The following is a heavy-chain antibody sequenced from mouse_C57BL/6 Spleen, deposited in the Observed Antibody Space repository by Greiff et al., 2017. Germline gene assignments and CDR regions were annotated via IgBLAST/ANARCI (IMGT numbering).Heavy chain of an antibody. CDR2: ISTLAYSI. D-gene: IGHD3-2*02. V-gene: IGHV5-15*01. J-gene: IGHJ2*01. CDR1: GFTFSDYG. Sequence: EVKLVESGGGLVQPGGSLKFSCAASGFTFSDYGMAWVRQAPRQGPEWVAFISTLAYSIYYADTVTGRFTISSENAKNTLYLELSSLRSEDTAMYYCAKTAQAGYYFDYWGQGTTLTVSS. CDR3: AKTAQAGYYFDY.